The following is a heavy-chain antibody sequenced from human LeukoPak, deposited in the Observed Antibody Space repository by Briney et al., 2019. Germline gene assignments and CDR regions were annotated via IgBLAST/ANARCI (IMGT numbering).Heavy chain of an antibody. CDR3: AREVSEGFDF. D-gene: IGHD3-22*01. J-gene: IGHJ4*02. V-gene: IGHV3-21*01. CDR1: GFTFSAYS. Sequence: KPGGSLRLSCTTSGFTFSAYSMNWIRQAPGKGLEWVSSFGTRSTSVYHAGSVKGRFAISRDNAKNSLYLQMNSLRAEDTALYYCAREVSEGFDFWGPGTLDTVSS. CDR2: FGTRSTSV.